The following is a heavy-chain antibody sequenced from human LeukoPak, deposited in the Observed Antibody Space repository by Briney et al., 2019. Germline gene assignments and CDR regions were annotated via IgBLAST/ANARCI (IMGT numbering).Heavy chain of an antibody. CDR1: GYTFTGYY. V-gene: IGHV1-2*04. CDR3: ARVGAAAANGMDV. D-gene: IGHD6-13*01. J-gene: IGHJ6*02. CDR2: INPNIGGT. Sequence: SVKGSCKASGYTFTGYYMHWVRQAPGQGLEWMGWINPNIGGTNYAQKFQGWVTMTRDTSISTAYMELSRLRSDDTAVYYCARVGAAAANGMDVWGQGTTVTVSS.